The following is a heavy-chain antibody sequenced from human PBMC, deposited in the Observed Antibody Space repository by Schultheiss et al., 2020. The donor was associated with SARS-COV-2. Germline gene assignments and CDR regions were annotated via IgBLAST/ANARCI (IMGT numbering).Heavy chain of an antibody. D-gene: IGHD3-10*01. Sequence: GGSLRLSCAASGFTFTNYAMSWVRQAPGKGLEWVGRIKSKTDGGTTDYAAPVKGRFTISRDDSKNTLYLQMNSLRAEDTAVYYCARDGPLPWMVRGGGMWGQGTTVTVSS. CDR3: ARDGPLPWMVRGGGM. CDR2: IKSKTDGGTT. CDR1: GFTFTNYA. V-gene: IGHV3-15*01. J-gene: IGHJ6*02.